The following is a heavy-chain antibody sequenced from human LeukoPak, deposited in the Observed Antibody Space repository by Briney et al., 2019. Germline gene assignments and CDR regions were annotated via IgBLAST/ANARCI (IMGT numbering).Heavy chain of an antibody. Sequence: GSSVKVSCKATGGTFSSYAISWVRQAPGQEREGMGRIIPILGITNYAQKFQGRVTITADKSTSTAYMELSSLRYEDTAVYYCAYYYDSSGYRTSFDYWGQGTLVTVSS. J-gene: IGHJ4*02. CDR1: GGTFSSYA. CDR3: AYYYDSSGYRTSFDY. V-gene: IGHV1-69*04. D-gene: IGHD3-22*01. CDR2: IIPILGIT.